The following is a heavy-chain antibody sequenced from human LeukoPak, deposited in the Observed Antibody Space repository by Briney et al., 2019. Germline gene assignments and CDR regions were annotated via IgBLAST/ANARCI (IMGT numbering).Heavy chain of an antibody. CDR1: GGSISSYY. Sequence: SETLSLTCTVSGGSISSYYWIWIRQPPGKGLEWIGYICYSGSTNYNPSLKSRVTISVDTSKNQFSLKLSSVTAADTAVYYCARVGGFVSSSWYFDYWGQGTLVTVSS. V-gene: IGHV4-59*01. J-gene: IGHJ4*02. CDR2: ICYSGST. CDR3: ARVGGFVSSSWYFDY. D-gene: IGHD6-13*01.